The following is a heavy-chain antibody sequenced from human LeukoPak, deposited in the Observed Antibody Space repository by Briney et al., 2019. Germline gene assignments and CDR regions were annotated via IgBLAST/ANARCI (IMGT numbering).Heavy chain of an antibody. Sequence: PGGSLRLSCAASGFTFSKAWMSWVRQAPGKGLEWVSYISSSGSTIYYEDSVKGRFTISRDNAKNSLYLQMNSLRAEDTAVYYCAREGGGYTSGSFDYWGQGTLVTVSS. D-gene: IGHD5-18*01. V-gene: IGHV3-11*04. J-gene: IGHJ4*02. CDR1: GFTFSKAW. CDR2: ISSSGSTI. CDR3: AREGGGYTSGSFDY.